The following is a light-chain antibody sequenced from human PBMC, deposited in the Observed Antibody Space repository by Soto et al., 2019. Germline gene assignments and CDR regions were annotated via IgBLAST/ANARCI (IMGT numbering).Light chain of an antibody. Sequence: DIQMTQSPSTLSASVGDRVTITCRASQSISSWLAWYQQKPGKAPKLLIYKASSLESGVPSRFSGSGSGTEFTLTISSLQPDDFATYYCQKYNSYSTTFGQGTTVEIK. CDR2: KAS. V-gene: IGKV1-5*03. CDR3: QKYNSYSTT. J-gene: IGKJ1*01. CDR1: QSISSW.